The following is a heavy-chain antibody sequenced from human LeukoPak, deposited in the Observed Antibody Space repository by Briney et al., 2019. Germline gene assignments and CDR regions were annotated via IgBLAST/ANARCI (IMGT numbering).Heavy chain of an antibody. CDR1: GFTFSSYA. V-gene: IGHV3-30-3*01. D-gene: IGHD3-9*01. J-gene: IGHJ6*03. CDR3: ARADRNDILTGYYTGYNTDDYYYMDV. CDR2: ISYDGSNK. Sequence: GGSLRLSCAASGFTFSSYAMHWVRQAPGKGLEWVAVISYDGSNKYYADSVKGRFTISRDNSKNTLYLQMNSLRAEDTAVYYCARADRNDILTGYYTGYNTDDYYYMDVWGKGTTVTVSS.